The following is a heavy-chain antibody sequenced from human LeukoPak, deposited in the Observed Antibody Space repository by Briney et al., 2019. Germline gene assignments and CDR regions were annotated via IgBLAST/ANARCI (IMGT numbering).Heavy chain of an antibody. CDR1: GYSFTSYW. Sequence: GESLQISCKGSGYSFTSYWIGWVRQMPGKGLEWMGIIYPGDSDTRYSPSFQGQVTISADKSISTAYLQWSSLKASDTAMYYCARVVTFGVVIVYFDYWGQGTLVTVSS. V-gene: IGHV5-51*01. CDR3: ARVVTFGVVIVYFDY. J-gene: IGHJ4*02. CDR2: IYPGDSDT. D-gene: IGHD3-16*02.